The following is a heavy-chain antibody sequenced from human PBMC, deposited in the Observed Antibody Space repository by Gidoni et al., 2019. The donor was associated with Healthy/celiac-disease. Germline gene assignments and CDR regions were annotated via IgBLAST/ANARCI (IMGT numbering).Heavy chain of an antibody. D-gene: IGHD2-21*02. CDR3: AKGTGGFTYCGGDGYFDY. CDR2: ISWNSGSI. V-gene: IGHV3-9*01. Sequence: EVQLVEPGGGLVQPGRSLRLACAAPGSPFDEYAMAWVRQAPGKGLEWVSGISWNSGSIGYADSVKGRFTISRDNAKNSLYLQMNSLRAEDTALYYCAKGTGGFTYCGGDGYFDYWGQGTLVTVSS. CDR1: GSPFDEYA. J-gene: IGHJ4*02.